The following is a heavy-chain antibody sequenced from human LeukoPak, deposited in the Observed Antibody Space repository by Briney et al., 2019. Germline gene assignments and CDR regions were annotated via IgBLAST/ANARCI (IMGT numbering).Heavy chain of an antibody. CDR3: VTSTGQQFIPYDY. V-gene: IGHV3-66*02. D-gene: IGHD6-13*01. Sequence: GGSLRLSCAAPGTNVSSNYMTWIRQAPGKGLEWVSLIYGGDAAYYAEYVRGRFMISRDNLQDTLFLQMNSLRVEDTAVYYCVTSTGQQFIPYDYWGQGTHVTVSS. CDR2: IYGGDAA. J-gene: IGHJ4*02. CDR1: GTNVSSNY.